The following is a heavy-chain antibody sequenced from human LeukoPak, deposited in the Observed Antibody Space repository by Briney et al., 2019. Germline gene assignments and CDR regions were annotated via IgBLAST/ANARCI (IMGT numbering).Heavy chain of an antibody. Sequence: SETLSLTCAVYGGSFSGYYWSWIRQPPGKGLEWIGEINHSGSTNYNPSLESRVTISVDTSKNQFSLKLSSVTAADTAVYYCARGMEYYDFWSGYSYYYYYMDVWGKGTTVTVSS. CDR2: INHSGST. J-gene: IGHJ6*03. CDR3: ARGMEYYDFWSGYSYYYYYMDV. CDR1: GGSFSGYY. V-gene: IGHV4-34*01. D-gene: IGHD3-3*01.